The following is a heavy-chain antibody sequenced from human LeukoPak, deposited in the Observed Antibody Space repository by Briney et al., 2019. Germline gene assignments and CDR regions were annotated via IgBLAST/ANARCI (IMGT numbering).Heavy chain of an antibody. CDR3: ARLCDSSGSDDAFDI. J-gene: IGHJ3*02. CDR2: IYHIGST. V-gene: IGHV4-31*03. CDR1: SGSITTSGYY. Sequence: ASETLSLTCTVASGSITTSGYYWTWIRQHPVKGLEWIGYIYHIGSTSYNPSLASRVTISIDTFNHQFSLRLASVTAADTAMYYCARLCDSSGSDDAFDIWGQGTMVTVSS. D-gene: IGHD3-22*01.